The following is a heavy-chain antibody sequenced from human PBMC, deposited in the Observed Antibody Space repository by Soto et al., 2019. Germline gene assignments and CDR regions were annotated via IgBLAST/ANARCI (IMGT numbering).Heavy chain of an antibody. CDR2: ITDTGGDT. CDR3: ARGSTDSYQGRRIFDF. Sequence: WGALLVCCVASVITFGSRAMSWVRQAPGEGLEWVSTITDTGGDTKYTDSVRGRFTMSRDNSKKTLYLQMNSLRVEDSALYYCARGSTDSYQGRRIFDFWGRGTMVTVSS. CDR1: VITFGSRA. J-gene: IGHJ4*02. V-gene: IGHV3-23*01. D-gene: IGHD2-2*01.